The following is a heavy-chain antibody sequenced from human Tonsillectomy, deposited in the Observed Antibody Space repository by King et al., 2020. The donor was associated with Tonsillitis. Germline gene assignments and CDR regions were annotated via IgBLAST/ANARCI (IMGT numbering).Heavy chain of an antibody. D-gene: IGHD5-12*01. CDR1: GFTFSSYA. V-gene: IGHV3-23*04. CDR2: IRGSGDGT. CDR3: AKLRWLRALDVVDY. J-gene: IGHJ4*02. Sequence: VQLVESGGGLVQPGGSLRLSCAASGFTFSSYAMSWVRQAPGKGLEWVSAIRGSGDGTYYADSVKGRFTISRDNSKNTLFLQMNSLRAEDTAVYYCAKLRWLRALDVVDYGGQGTLLTVSA.